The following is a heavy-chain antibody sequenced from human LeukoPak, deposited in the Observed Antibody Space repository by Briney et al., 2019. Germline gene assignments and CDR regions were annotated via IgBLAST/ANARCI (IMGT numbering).Heavy chain of an antibody. J-gene: IGHJ3*02. D-gene: IGHD3-22*01. CDR1: GFTFSNYG. CDR2: IWFDGIRK. Sequence: AGGSLRLSCAASGFTFSNYGMHWVRQAPGKGLEWVAAIWFDGIRKYYADSVKGRLTISRDNSKNTLYLQMNSLRAEDTAVYYCARDLEDSSPFGAFDMWGQGTMVTVSS. V-gene: IGHV3-33*01. CDR3: ARDLEDSSPFGAFDM.